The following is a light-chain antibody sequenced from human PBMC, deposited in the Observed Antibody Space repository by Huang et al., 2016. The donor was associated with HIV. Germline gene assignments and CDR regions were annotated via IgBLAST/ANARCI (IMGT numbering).Light chain of an antibody. J-gene: IGKJ4*01. Sequence: EIVMTQSPATLSVSPGERATLSCRASQSVSTNLAWYQQKAGQAPRRLMYGTSTRATGVPARFSGSGSGTEFTLTISSLQSEDFAVYYCQQYNNWPPLTFGRGTRVEIK. CDR2: GTS. V-gene: IGKV3-15*01. CDR1: QSVSTN. CDR3: QQYNNWPPLT.